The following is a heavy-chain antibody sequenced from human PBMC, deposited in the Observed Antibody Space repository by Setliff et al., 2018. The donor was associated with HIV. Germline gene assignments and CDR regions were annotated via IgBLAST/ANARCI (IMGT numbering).Heavy chain of an antibody. D-gene: IGHD2-8*01. CDR1: GGSVDSRHYY. CDR2: ILYGGTT. CDR3: ARPTTGLGGGAAFDI. Sequence: PSETLSLTCAVSGGSVDSRHYYWGWIRQPPGKGLEWIGNILYGGTTYYTPSLKSRVSISVDTSRNQFSLRLNSVTAADAAVYYCARPTTGLGGGAAFDIWGQGTMVTVS. J-gene: IGHJ3*02. V-gene: IGHV4-39*01.